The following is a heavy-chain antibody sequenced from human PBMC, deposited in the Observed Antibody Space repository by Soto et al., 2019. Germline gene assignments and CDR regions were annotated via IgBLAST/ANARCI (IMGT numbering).Heavy chain of an antibody. J-gene: IGHJ2*01. CDR2: ISYDGGNK. V-gene: IGHV3-30*04. CDR3: ARAPRRVEKTNGWYFDL. CDR1: GFIFNNYA. D-gene: IGHD2-8*01. Sequence: QVQLVESGGGVVQPGGSLRLSCAASGFIFNNYAMHWVRQAPGKGLDWVAGISYDGGNKYYADSVKGRVTISRDSSKSTLYLQMNSLRVEDTAVYYCARAPRRVEKTNGWYFDLWGRGTLVTVSS.